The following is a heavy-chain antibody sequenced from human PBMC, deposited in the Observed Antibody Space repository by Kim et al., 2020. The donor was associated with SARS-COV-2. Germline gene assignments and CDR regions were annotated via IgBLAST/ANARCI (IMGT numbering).Heavy chain of an antibody. Sequence: GGSLRLSCAASGFTFSSYGMHWVRQAPGKGLEWVAVIWYDGSNKYYADSVKGRFTISRDNSKNTLYLQMNSLRAEDTAVYSCAKEASGSYIDYWGQGTLVTVSS. V-gene: IGHV3-33*06. CDR2: IWYDGSNK. D-gene: IGHD1-26*01. CDR1: GFTFSSYG. J-gene: IGHJ4*02. CDR3: AKEASGSYIDY.